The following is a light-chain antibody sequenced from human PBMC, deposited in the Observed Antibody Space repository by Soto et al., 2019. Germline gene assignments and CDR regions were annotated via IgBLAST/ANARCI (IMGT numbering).Light chain of an antibody. CDR1: QSVTSSY. CDR3: QQYGGSPWT. J-gene: IGKJ1*01. Sequence: EIVLTQSPGTLSLSPGERATLSCRASQSVTSSYLAWYQQKPGQAPRLLIYGASSRATGIPDRFSGSGSGTDFTLTISRLELEDFAVYYCQQYGGSPWTFGQGTKVEIK. CDR2: GAS. V-gene: IGKV3-20*01.